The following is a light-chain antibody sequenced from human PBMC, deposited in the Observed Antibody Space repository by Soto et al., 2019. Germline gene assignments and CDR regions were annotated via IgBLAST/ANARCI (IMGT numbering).Light chain of an antibody. J-gene: IGKJ3*01. V-gene: IGKV3-20*01. CDR3: QQYGSSPWT. Sequence: EIVLTQSPGTLSLSPGERATLSCRASQSISSTYLAWYQHQPGKAPRLLIYDTSTRATAIPDRFSGSGSGTDFTLTISRMEPEDFAVYYCQQYGSSPWTFGPVTKVHIK. CDR2: DTS. CDR1: QSISSTY.